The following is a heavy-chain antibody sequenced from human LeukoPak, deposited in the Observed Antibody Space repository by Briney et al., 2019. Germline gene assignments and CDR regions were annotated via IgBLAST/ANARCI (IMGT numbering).Heavy chain of an antibody. CDR1: GFTFSSYA. Sequence: GGSLRLSCAASGFTFSSYAMTWVRQAPGKGLEWVSGISGSGSSTYYADSVKGRFTLSRDYPKNTLYLQMNSLRAEDTAVYFCAKYSGSYYYPPNWDSWGQGTLVTVSS. J-gene: IGHJ4*02. CDR3: AKYSGSYYYPPNWDS. V-gene: IGHV3-23*01. D-gene: IGHD1-26*01. CDR2: ISGSGSST.